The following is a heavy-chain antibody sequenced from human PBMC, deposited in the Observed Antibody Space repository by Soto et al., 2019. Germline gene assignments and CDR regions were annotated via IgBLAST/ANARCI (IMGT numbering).Heavy chain of an antibody. V-gene: IGHV1-18*01. Sequence: WASVKVSCKASGYTFTSYGISWVRQAPGQGLEWMGWISAYNGNTNYAQKLQGRVTMTTDTSTSTAYMELRSLRSDDTAVYYCARGQLWLQFDYYYGMDVWGQGTTVTVSS. D-gene: IGHD5-18*01. CDR3: ARGQLWLQFDYYYGMDV. J-gene: IGHJ6*02. CDR1: GYTFTSYG. CDR2: ISAYNGNT.